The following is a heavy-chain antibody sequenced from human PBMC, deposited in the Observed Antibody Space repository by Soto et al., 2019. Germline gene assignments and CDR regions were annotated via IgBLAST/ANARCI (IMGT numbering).Heavy chain of an antibody. J-gene: IGHJ6*03. CDR3: ARRARPDSYYMDV. CDR2: ISSNGVGT. V-gene: IGHV3-64*01. D-gene: IGHD6-6*01. CDR1: GFTLSGYA. Sequence: GGSLRLSCAASGFTLSGYAMAWVRQAPGKGLEYVSGISSNGVGTYYANSVQGRFTISRDNSKNTVYLQMGSLRPEDMAVYYCARRARPDSYYMDVWGKGTTVTVSS.